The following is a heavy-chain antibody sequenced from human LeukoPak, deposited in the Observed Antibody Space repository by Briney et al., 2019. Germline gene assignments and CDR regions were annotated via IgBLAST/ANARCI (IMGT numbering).Heavy chain of an antibody. V-gene: IGHV1-2*02. CDR1: GYTFTKYG. CDR3: ARGRGPKGAFDI. D-gene: IGHD5-12*01. J-gene: IGHJ3*02. Sequence: GASVKVSCKASGYTFTKYGVRWVRQAPGQGLEWMGWINPNSGGTNYAQKFQGRVTMTRDTSISTGYMELSRLRSDDTAVYYCARGRGPKGAFDIWGQGTMVTVSS. CDR2: INPNSGGT.